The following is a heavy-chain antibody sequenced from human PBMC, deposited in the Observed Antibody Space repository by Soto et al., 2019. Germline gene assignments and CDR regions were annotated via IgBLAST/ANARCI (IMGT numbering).Heavy chain of an antibody. V-gene: IGHV1-18*04. D-gene: IGHD6-6*01. Sequence: QVQLVQSGGEVKKPGASVEVSCRTSGYMFTTYGMSWVRQAPGQGLEWMAWISAYNGNKKYAQKFQDRATMTTDTATSTVSMELRNLTSYDTGTYFCARTGGGMAARPLEYWGQGTLVTVSS. CDR1: GYMFTTYG. CDR2: ISAYNGNK. J-gene: IGHJ4*02. CDR3: ARTGGGMAARPLEY.